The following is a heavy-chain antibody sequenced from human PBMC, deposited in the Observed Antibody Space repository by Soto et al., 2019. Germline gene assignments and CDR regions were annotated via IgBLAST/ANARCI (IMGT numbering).Heavy chain of an antibody. J-gene: IGHJ4*02. Sequence: SETLSLTCTVSGASIGSYYWSWIRQPPGKGLEWIGYIYYSGSTNYNPSLKSRVTIAVDTSKNQFSLKLSSVTAADTAVYYCARVGAYAGFYWGQGTLVTVSS. CDR1: GASIGSYY. V-gene: IGHV4-59*01. CDR2: IYYSGST. CDR3: ARVGAYAGFY. D-gene: IGHD5-12*01.